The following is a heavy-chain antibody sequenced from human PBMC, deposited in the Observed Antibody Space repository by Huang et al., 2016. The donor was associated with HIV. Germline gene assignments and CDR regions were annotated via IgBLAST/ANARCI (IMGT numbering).Heavy chain of an antibody. Sequence: QVQLVQSGAEVKKPGSSVKVSCKASGGAFIRYSFSWVRQAPGQGLEWMGGIIPNINTTNYAQKFQGRVTITADESATTVYMDLSSLRFDDTAVYYCARTSNWKAEYFRYWGQGTLVTVSS. V-gene: IGHV1-69*13. D-gene: IGHD1-20*01. J-gene: IGHJ1*01. CDR1: GGAFIRYS. CDR3: ARTSNWKAEYFRY. CDR2: IIPNINTT.